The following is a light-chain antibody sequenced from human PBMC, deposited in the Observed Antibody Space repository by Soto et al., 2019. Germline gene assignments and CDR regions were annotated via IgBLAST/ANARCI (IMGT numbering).Light chain of an antibody. CDR1: QSLSSW. V-gene: IGKV1-5*03. CDR2: KAS. Sequence: DIQMTQSPSTLSASVGDRVTITCRASQSLSSWLAWFHQKPGKAPKLLIYKASSLESGVPSRFSSRGSETKFNLTVCSSLPAHLATYYCQHSYSPSWTFGQGTKVESK. J-gene: IGKJ1*01. CDR3: QHSYSPSWT.